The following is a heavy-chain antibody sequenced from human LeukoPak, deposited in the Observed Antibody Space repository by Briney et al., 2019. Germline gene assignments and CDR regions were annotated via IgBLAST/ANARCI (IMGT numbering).Heavy chain of an antibody. V-gene: IGHV1-2*02. J-gene: IGHJ6*03. CDR2: INPNSGGT. CDR3: ARGIVATTAYYYYYYYMDV. Sequence: ASVKVSCKASGYTFTGYYMHWVRQAPGQGLEWMGWINPNSGGTNYAQKFQGRVTMTRDTSISTAYMELSRLRSDDTAVYYCARGIVATTAYYYYYYYMDVWGKGTTVTVSS. CDR1: GYTFTGYY. D-gene: IGHD5-12*01.